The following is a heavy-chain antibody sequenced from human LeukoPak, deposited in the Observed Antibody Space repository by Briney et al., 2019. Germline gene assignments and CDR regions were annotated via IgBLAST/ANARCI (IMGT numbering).Heavy chain of an antibody. D-gene: IGHD4-17*01. CDR2: IIPIFGTA. J-gene: IGHJ5*02. V-gene: IGHV1-69*05. CDR1: GGTFSSYA. CDR3: ARISTTVTTLGWFDP. Sequence: GASVKVSCKASGGTFSSYAISWVRQAPGQGLEWMGGIIPIFGTANYAQKFQGGVTITTDESTSTAYMELSSLRSEDTAVYYCARISTTVTTLGWFDPWGQGTLVTVSS.